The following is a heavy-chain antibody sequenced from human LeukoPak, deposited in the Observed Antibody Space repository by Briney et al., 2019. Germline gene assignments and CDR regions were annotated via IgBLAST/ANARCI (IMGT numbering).Heavy chain of an antibody. D-gene: IGHD3-22*01. V-gene: IGHV3-30*03. CDR1: GFTFSNYG. CDR2: ISYDGRSK. J-gene: IGHJ4*02. Sequence: GGSLRLSCAASGFTFSNYGIHWVRQAPGKGLEWVAVISYDGRSKHYADSVKGRFTISRDNSQNTLYLQMNSLRTEDTAVYYCARDETYYDSSGYYFGYFDYWGQGTLVTVSS. CDR3: ARDETYYDSSGYYFGYFDY.